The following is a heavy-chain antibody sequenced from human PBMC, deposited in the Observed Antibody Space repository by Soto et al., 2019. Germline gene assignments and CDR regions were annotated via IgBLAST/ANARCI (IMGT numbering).Heavy chain of an antibody. CDR2: IYYSGST. CDR3: ARQGYSGSYSKNYYYYYGMDV. V-gene: IGHV4-39*01. CDR1: GGSISSSSYY. D-gene: IGHD1-26*01. J-gene: IGHJ6*02. Sequence: SETVSLTCTVSGGSISSSSYYWGWIRQPPGKGLEWIGSIYYSGSTYYNPSLKSRVTISVDTSKNQFSLKLSSVTAADTAVYYCARQGYSGSYSKNYYYYYGMDVWGQGTTVTVSS.